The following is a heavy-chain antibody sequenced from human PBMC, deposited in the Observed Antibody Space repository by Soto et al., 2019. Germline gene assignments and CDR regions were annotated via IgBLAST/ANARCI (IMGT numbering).Heavy chain of an antibody. CDR2: ISANNCNT. CDR1: GYTFTSYG. J-gene: IGHJ4*02. Sequence: QVQLVQSGAEVKKPGASVKVSCKASGYTFTSYGITRVRQAPGQGLEWKGWISANNCNTNYVQKFRGRVTKTTDTATSTAYMELRSLRSDDTAVYYCATDQEVPDYWGQGTLVTVSS. V-gene: IGHV1-18*01. CDR3: ATDQEVPDY.